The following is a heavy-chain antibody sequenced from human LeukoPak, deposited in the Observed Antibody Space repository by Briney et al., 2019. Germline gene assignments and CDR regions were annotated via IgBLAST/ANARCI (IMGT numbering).Heavy chain of an antibody. Sequence: SETLSLTCTVSGGSVNSADYYWSWIRQPPGKGLEWFGYIYISGSTNYKPSLKSRVTISVDTSKNQFSLKLSSVTAADTAVYYCARDVNGYYVDVWGQGTAVTVSS. CDR1: GGSVNSADYY. J-gene: IGHJ6*02. D-gene: IGHD3-10*01. CDR2: IYISGST. CDR3: ARDVNGYYVDV. V-gene: IGHV4-61*08.